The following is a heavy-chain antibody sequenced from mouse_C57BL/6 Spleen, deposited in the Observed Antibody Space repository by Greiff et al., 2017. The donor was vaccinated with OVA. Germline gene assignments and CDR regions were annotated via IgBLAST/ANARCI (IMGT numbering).Heavy chain of an antibody. V-gene: IGHV14-2*01. CDR2: IDPEDGET. J-gene: IGHJ4*01. CDR1: GFNIKDYY. Sequence: EVQLQQSGAELVKPGTSVKLSCTASGFNIKDYYMHWVKQRTEQGLEWNGRIDPEDGETKYASKFQGKATITADTSSNTAYLQLSSLTSEDTAGYYGARSDDCGDGGCAMDYWGQGTSGTVSS. D-gene: IGHD2-4*01. CDR3: ARSDDCGDGGCAMDY.